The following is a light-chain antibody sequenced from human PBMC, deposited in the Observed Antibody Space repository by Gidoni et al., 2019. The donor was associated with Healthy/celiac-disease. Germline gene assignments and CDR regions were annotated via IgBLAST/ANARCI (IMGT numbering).Light chain of an antibody. CDR1: QDISNY. Sequence: DIQITPSPSSLSASVGDRVTITCQASQDISNYLNWYQQKPGKAPTLLIYDASNLETGGPSRFSGSGAGTDFTFTISSLQPEDIATYYCQQYDNLPPLTFGGGTKVEIK. CDR3: QQYDNLPPLT. V-gene: IGKV1-33*01. CDR2: DAS. J-gene: IGKJ4*01.